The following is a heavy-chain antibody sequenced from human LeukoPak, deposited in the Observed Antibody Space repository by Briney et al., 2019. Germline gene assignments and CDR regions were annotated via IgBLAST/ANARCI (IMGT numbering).Heavy chain of an antibody. CDR2: IDWDDDK. V-gene: IGHV2-70*11. CDR1: GASISSHY. D-gene: IGHD1-26*01. J-gene: IGHJ4*02. Sequence: TLSLTCTVSGASISSHYWSWIRQPPGKALEWLARIDWDDDKYYSTSLKTRLTISKDTSKNQVVLTMTNMDPVDTATYYCARLSIVGASLDYWGQGTLVTVSS. CDR3: ARLSIVGASLDY.